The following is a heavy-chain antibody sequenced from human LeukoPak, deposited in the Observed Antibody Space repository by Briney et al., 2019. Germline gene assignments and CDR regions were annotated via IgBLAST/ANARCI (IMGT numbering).Heavy chain of an antibody. CDR3: ARVHSSLGFDY. Sequence: PSETLSLTCTVSGGSISTSNYYWGWIRQPPGKGLEWIGNIFYSGSTYYSPSLKSRVTISVDKSKNQFSLKLSSVTAADTAVYYCARVHSSLGFDYWGQGTLVTVSS. J-gene: IGHJ4*02. CDR2: IFYSGST. CDR1: GGSISTSNYY. V-gene: IGHV4-39*07. D-gene: IGHD6-6*01.